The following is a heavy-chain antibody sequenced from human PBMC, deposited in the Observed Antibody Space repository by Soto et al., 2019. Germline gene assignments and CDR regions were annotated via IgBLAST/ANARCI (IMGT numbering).Heavy chain of an antibody. V-gene: IGHV1-18*01. D-gene: IGHD2-21*02. CDR1: GYTFTSYG. CDR3: ARPIPYCGGDCSPNYGMDV. Sequence: ASVKVSCKASGYTFTSYGISWVRQAPGQGLEWMGWISAYNGNTNYAQKLQGRVTMTTDTSTSTAYMELRSLGSDDTAVYYCARPIPYCGGDCSPNYGMDVWGQGTTVTVS. J-gene: IGHJ6*02. CDR2: ISAYNGNT.